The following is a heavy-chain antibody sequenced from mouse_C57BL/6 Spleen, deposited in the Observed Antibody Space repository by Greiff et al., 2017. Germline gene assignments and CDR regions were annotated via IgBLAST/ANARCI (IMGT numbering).Heavy chain of an antibody. V-gene: IGHV1-82*01. CDR1: GYAFSSSW. CDR3: ARAGGGYYPFVS. J-gene: IGHJ2*01. CDR2: IYPGDGDT. Sequence: QVQLQQSGPELVKPGASVKISCKASGYAFSSSWMNWVKQRPGKGLEWIGRIYPGDGDTNYNGKFKGKATLTADKSSSTAYMQLSSLTSEDSAVYFCARAGGGYYPFVSWGQSTTLSVSS. D-gene: IGHD2-3*01.